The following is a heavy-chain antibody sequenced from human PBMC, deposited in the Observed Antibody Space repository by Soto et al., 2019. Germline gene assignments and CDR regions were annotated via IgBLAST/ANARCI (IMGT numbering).Heavy chain of an antibody. CDR2: ISYDGSNK. CDR3: ARDWGIVVVTSLNCYFDL. Sequence: QVQLVESGGGVVQPGRSLRLSCAASGFTFSSYAMHWVRQAPGKGLEWVAVISYDGSNKYYADSVKGRFTISRDNSKNTLYLQMNSLRAEDTAVYYCARDWGIVVVTSLNCYFDLWGRGTLVTVSS. D-gene: IGHD2-21*02. V-gene: IGHV3-30-3*01. J-gene: IGHJ2*01. CDR1: GFTFSSYA.